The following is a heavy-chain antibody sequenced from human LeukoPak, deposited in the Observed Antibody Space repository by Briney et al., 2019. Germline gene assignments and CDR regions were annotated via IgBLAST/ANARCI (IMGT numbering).Heavy chain of an antibody. D-gene: IGHD4-17*01. Sequence: SETLSLTCTVSGGSISSYYWSWIRQPPGKGLEWIGYIYYSGSTNYNPSLKSRVTISVDTSKSQFSLKLSSVTAADTAVYYCARDTEGMDVWGQGTTVTVSS. V-gene: IGHV4-59*01. CDR1: GGSISSYY. CDR3: ARDTEGMDV. CDR2: IYYSGST. J-gene: IGHJ6*02.